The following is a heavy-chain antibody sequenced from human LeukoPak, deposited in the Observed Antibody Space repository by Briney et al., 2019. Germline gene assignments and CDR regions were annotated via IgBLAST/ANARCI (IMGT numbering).Heavy chain of an antibody. Sequence: GGSLRLSCTASGFTVSSNYMSWVRQVPGKGLEWVSGISSGDGSTYYADSVKGRFTISRDNSKNTLYLQMNSLRAEDTAVYYCAKVMVPEGYYYGMDVWGQGTTVTVSS. J-gene: IGHJ6*02. CDR2: ISSGDGST. CDR3: AKVMVPEGYYYGMDV. D-gene: IGHD2-2*01. CDR1: GFTVSSNY. V-gene: IGHV3-23*01.